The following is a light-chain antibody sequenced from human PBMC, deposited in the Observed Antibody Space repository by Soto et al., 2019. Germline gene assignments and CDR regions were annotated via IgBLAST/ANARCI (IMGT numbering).Light chain of an antibody. J-gene: IGKJ1*01. Sequence: DAVLTQSPLSLPVTLGQPAAISCRSSQSLVYSNGNAYLIWFQQRPGQSPRRLIYQVSTRDAGVPDRFSGSGSGTYFTLTISREEAEDVGLYYCMQGTHWPWTFGQGTKVEIK. CDR3: MQGTHWPWT. V-gene: IGKV2-30*01. CDR2: QVS. CDR1: QSLVYSNGNAY.